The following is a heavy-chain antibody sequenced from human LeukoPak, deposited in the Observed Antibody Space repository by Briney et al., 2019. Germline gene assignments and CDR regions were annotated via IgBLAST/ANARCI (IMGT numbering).Heavy chain of an antibody. Sequence: SETLSLTCAVYGGSFSGYYWSWIRQPPGKGLEWIEEINHSGSTNYNPSLKSRVTISVDTSKNQFSLKLSSVTAADTAVYYCARGKGWAAAADRGGYYFDYWGQGTLVTVSS. CDR1: GGSFSGYY. V-gene: IGHV4-34*01. CDR2: INHSGST. J-gene: IGHJ4*02. CDR3: ARGKGWAAAADRGGYYFDY. D-gene: IGHD6-13*01.